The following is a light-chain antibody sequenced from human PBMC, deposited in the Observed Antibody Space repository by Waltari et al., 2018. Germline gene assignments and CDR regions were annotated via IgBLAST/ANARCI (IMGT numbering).Light chain of an antibody. V-gene: IGLV2-14*03. J-gene: IGLJ2*01. Sequence: QSALTQPASVSGSPGQSTTIPCTGPSSDAGRYHYVSWSQQLPGKAPKTIIYDGSKRPSGVSNRFSGSKSGNTASLTISGLQAEYEADYYCSSYTSSVLFGGGTKLTVL. CDR2: DGS. CDR1: SSDAGRYHY. CDR3: SSYTSSVL.